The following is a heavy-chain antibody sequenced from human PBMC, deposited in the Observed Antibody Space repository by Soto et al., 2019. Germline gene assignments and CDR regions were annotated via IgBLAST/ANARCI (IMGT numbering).Heavy chain of an antibody. J-gene: IGHJ5*02. V-gene: IGHV3-15*05. CDR1: GFSFRNAW. CDR3: LGDWLHP. CDR2: IKSESVGGTT. D-gene: IGHD7-27*01. Sequence: EVQLVASGGDLVKPGGSLRLACAGSGFSFRNAWMSWVRQAPGKGPEWMGRIKSESVGGTTDYAAPVKGRFTVSRDDSKNTVYLHMSSMKIEDTAVYYCLGDWLHPWGQGTLVTVSS.